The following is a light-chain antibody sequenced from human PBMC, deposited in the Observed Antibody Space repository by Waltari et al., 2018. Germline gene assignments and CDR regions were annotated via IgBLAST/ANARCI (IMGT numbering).Light chain of an antibody. CDR1: SSNIGAVYD. CDR2: GNS. Sequence: QSVLTQPPSVSGAPGQRVTISCTGSSSNIGAVYDVHWYQQLPGTAPKLLIYGNSNRPSGVPDRFSGSKSGTSASLAITGLQAEDEADYYCQSYDSSLSGRNVVFGGGTKLTVL. CDR3: QSYDSSLSGRNVV. J-gene: IGLJ2*01. V-gene: IGLV1-40*01.